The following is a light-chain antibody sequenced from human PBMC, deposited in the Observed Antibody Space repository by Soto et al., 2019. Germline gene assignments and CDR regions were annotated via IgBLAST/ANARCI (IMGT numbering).Light chain of an antibody. CDR1: QSISSN. Sequence: VMTQSPATLSVSPGERATLSCRASQSISSNLAWFQQKPGQAPRLLIYGASIRATGVPATFSGSGSGTEFTLSISSLQSEHLGVYYCQQRSSWPPTFGQGTRLEIK. J-gene: IGKJ5*01. V-gene: IGKV3-15*01. CDR3: QQRSSWPPT. CDR2: GAS.